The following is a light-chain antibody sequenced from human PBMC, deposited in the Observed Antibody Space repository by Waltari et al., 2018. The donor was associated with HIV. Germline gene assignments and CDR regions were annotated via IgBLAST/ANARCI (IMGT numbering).Light chain of an antibody. CDR2: INN. J-gene: IGLJ3*02. CDR3: AIWDYSLNGWV. Sequence: QSVLTQPPSASGAPGQRVTISCSGSRYFIGRYSVNWYQQLPGAAPKLLIYINNQRPSGFPDRFSGSKSGTSASLAISVLQSDDEADYYCAIWDYSLNGWVFGGGTKLTVL. CDR1: RYFIGRYS. V-gene: IGLV1-44*01.